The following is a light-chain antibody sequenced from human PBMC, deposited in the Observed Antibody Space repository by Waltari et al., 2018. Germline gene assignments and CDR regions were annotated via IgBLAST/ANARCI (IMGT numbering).Light chain of an antibody. Sequence: DIQMTQSPSSVSASVGDRVTISCRASHDISSYLAWYQQKPGKAPKLLICAAFSLLSGVPARFRGSGSGTDFTLTISSLQAVDSASYYCQQGKTFPLTFGGGTKVEI. CDR1: HDISSY. CDR2: AAF. V-gene: IGKV1-12*01. CDR3: QQGKTFPLT. J-gene: IGKJ4*01.